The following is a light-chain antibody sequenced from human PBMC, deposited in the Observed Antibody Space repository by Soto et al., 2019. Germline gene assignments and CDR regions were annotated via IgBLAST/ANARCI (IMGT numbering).Light chain of an antibody. CDR1: RSVSSN. J-gene: IGKJ2*01. CDR2: SAS. Sequence: EVVMTQSPATLSVSPGERVTLPCRASRSVSSNLAWYQQKPGQAPRLLISSASVRATGIPDRFSGGGSGTEFTLTISGRQSEGFAIYYCQQHDEWPFTFGQGTNLQIK. CDR3: QQHDEWPFT. V-gene: IGKV3D-15*01.